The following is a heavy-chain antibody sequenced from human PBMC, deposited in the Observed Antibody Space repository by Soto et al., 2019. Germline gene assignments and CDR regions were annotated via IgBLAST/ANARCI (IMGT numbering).Heavy chain of an antibody. CDR2: IKQDGSEK. V-gene: IGHV3-7*01. J-gene: IGHJ5*02. Sequence: PVGSLRLSCAASGFTFSSYWMSWVRQAPGKGLEWVANIKQDGSEKYYVDSVKGRFTISRDNAKNSLYLQMNSLRAEDTAVYYCARAHRITMVRGVSYWFDPWGQGTLVTVSS. D-gene: IGHD3-10*01. CDR1: GFTFSSYW. CDR3: ARAHRITMVRGVSYWFDP.